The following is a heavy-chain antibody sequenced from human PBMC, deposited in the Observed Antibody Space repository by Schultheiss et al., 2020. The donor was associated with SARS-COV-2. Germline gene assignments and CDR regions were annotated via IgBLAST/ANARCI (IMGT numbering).Heavy chain of an antibody. J-gene: IGHJ4*02. CDR3: ARDTGGFGGFGY. CDR1: GFTFSSYA. CDR2: ISGSGGST. Sequence: GGSLRLSCAASGFTFSSYAMSWVRQAPGKGLEWVSAISGSGGSTYYADSVKGRFTISRDNSKNTLYLQMNSLRAEDTAVYYCARDTGGFGGFGYWGQGTLVTVSS. V-gene: IGHV3-23*01. D-gene: IGHD3-10*01.